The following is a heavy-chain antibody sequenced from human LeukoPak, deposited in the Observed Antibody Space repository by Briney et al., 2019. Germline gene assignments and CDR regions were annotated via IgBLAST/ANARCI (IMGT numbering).Heavy chain of an antibody. CDR1: GYTYTTYG. CDR3: ARVHGYYIGLYYFDY. D-gene: IGHD4-17*01. J-gene: IGHJ4*02. V-gene: IGHV1-18*01. Sequence: ASVKVPCKASGYTYTTYGISWVRQAPGQGLEWMGWISGNGDNTKYVQEFQGRVTMTTGTSTSTAYMDLRSLRSDDTAIYYCARVHGYYIGLYYFDYWGQGTLVTVSS. CDR2: ISGNGDNT.